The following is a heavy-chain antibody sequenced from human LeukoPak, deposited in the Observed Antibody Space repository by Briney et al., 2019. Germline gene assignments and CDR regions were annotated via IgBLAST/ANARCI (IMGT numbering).Heavy chain of an antibody. J-gene: IGHJ4*02. D-gene: IGHD3-3*01. CDR1: GVPFSNYY. V-gene: IGHV4-39*01. CDR3: ARHEDTGVLRFAIDY. Sequence: SETLSLTCAVSGVPFSNYYWSWVRQSPTKGLEWIGSIYYSGSTYYNPSLKSRVTISVDTSKNQFSLKLSSVTAADTAVYYCARHEDTGVLRFAIDYWGQGTLVTVSS. CDR2: IYYSGST.